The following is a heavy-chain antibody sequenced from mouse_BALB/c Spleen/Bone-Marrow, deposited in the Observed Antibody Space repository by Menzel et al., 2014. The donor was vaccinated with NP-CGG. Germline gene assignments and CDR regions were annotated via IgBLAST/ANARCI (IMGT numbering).Heavy chain of an antibody. CDR2: IYPYNGGT. D-gene: IGHD2-14*01. V-gene: IGHV1S29*02. J-gene: IGHJ3*01. CDR1: GYTFTDYN. CDR3: ARGGDRYDDWFAY. Sequence: EVKLQESGPELVKPGASVKISCKASGYTFTDYNMHWVKQSHGKSLEWIGYIYPYNGGTGYNQKFKSKATLTVDNPSSTAYMELRSLTSEDSAVYYCARGGDRYDDWFAYWGQGTLVTVSA.